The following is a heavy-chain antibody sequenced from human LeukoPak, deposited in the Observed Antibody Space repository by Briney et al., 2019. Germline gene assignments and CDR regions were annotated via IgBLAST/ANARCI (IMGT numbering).Heavy chain of an antibody. J-gene: IGHJ4*02. CDR1: GGTFSSYA. Sequence: SVKVSCKASGGTFSSYAISWVQQAPGQGLKWMGRIIPILGIANYAQKFQGRDTITADKSTSTAYMELSSLRSEDTAVYYCAGDVIAAAGRPFDYWGQGTLVTVSS. CDR2: IIPILGIA. D-gene: IGHD6-13*01. CDR3: AGDVIAAAGRPFDY. V-gene: IGHV1-69*04.